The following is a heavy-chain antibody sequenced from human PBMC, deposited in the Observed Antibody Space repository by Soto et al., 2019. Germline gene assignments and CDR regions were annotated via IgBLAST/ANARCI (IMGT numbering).Heavy chain of an antibody. V-gene: IGHV3-30*03. D-gene: IGHD6-19*01. CDR2: ISYDGSNK. J-gene: IGHJ4*02. CDR1: GFTFSSYG. CDR3: AQKAVAGYYFDY. Sequence: PGGSLRLSCAASGFTFSSYGMHRVRQAPGKGLEWVAVISYDGSNKYYADSVKGRFTISRDNSKNTLYLQMNSLRAEDTAVYYCAQKAVAGYYFDYWGQGTLVTVSS.